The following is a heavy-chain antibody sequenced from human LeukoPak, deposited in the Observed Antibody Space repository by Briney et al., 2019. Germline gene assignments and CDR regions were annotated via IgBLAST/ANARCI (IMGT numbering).Heavy chain of an antibody. D-gene: IGHD3-22*01. Sequence: PGGSLRLSCAASGFTFSSYAMSWVRQAPGKGLEWVSAISGSGGSTYYADSVKGRFTISRNNSKNTLYLQMNSPRAEDTAVYYCVKSTSGYYYGPKFDYWGQGTLVTVSS. CDR3: VKSTSGYYYGPKFDY. CDR1: GFTFSSYA. CDR2: ISGSGGST. V-gene: IGHV3-23*01. J-gene: IGHJ4*02.